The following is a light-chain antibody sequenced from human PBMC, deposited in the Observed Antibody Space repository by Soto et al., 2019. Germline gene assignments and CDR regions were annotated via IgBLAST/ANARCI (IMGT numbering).Light chain of an antibody. V-gene: IGLV2-14*01. J-gene: IGLJ1*01. CDR1: SSDIGSYDY. Sequence: VLAQPASVSGSPGQSITISCTGTSSDIGSYDYVSWYQQHPGKAPNLIIYEVTDRPSGVSNRFSGSKSGNTASLTISGLQAEDEADYYCSSFTSTSTRLFGSGTKVTVL. CDR3: SSFTSTSTRL. CDR2: EVT.